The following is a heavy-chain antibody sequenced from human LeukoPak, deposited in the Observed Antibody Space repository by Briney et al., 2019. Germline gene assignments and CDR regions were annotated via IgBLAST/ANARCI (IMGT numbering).Heavy chain of an antibody. CDR1: GFMFNNYA. V-gene: IGHV3-23*01. CDR2: ISGLGGSA. J-gene: IGHJ4*02. CDR3: ARRGGSSWSSFDY. D-gene: IGHD6-13*01. Sequence: GGSLRLSCAACGFMFNNYAMNWVRQAPGKGLEWVSGISGLGGSAYYAASVKGRFTISRDNSGDTLFLQLNNLRVEDTAIYFCARRGGSSWSSFDYWGQGTLVTVSS.